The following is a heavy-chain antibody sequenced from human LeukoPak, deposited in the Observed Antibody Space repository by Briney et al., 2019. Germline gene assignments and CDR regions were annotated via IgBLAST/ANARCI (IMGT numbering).Heavy chain of an antibody. CDR2: IDSSGST. D-gene: IGHD5-18*01. Sequence: SETLSLTCIVSGGSITTNYWTWIRQPAGKGLEWIGLIDSSGSTAYNPSLKSRVTMSLDTSKNQFSLKLSSVTAADTAVYYCAREVEGNGYMGHTLGYYYYGMDVWAQGTTVTVSS. V-gene: IGHV4-4*07. J-gene: IGHJ6*02. CDR3: AREVEGNGYMGHTLGYYYYGMDV. CDR1: GGSITTNY.